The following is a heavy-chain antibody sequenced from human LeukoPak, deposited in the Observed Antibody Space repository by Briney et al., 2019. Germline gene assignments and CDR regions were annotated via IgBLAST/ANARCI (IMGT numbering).Heavy chain of an antibody. J-gene: IGHJ4*02. V-gene: IGHV3-48*02. CDR3: ARDYGDLPARVPYFDY. D-gene: IGHD4-17*01. CDR1: GFTFSSYS. CDR2: ISSSSSMI. Sequence: GGSLRLSCAASGFTFSSYSMNWVRQAPGKGLEWGSYISSSSSMIYYADSVKGRFTISRDNAKNSLYLKMQSLRDEDTAIYYCARDYGDLPARVPYFDYWGQGTLVTVSS.